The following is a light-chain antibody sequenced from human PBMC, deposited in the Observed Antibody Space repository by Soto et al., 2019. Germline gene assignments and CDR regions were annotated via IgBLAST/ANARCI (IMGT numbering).Light chain of an antibody. Sequence: QSAPTQPASVSGSPGQSITISCTGTSRAIGSYNLVSWYQQHPGKAPKLMIYEVSERPSGVSNRFSGSKSGDTASLTISGLQAEDEADYYCCSYAGSDVFGSGPKLTVL. CDR2: EVS. CDR3: CSYAGSDV. J-gene: IGLJ1*01. CDR1: SRAIGSYNL. V-gene: IGLV2-23*02.